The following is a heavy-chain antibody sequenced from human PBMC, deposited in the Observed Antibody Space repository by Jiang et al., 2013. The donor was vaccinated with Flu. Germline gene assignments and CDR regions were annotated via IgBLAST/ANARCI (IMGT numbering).Heavy chain of an antibody. Sequence: GAEVKKPGASVKVSCKASGYTFTGYYMHWVRQAPGQGLEWMGWINPNSGGTNYAQKFQGWVTMTRDTSISTAYMELSRLRSDDTAVYYCARGPRITMIVVVPQRGPLDAFDIWGQGTMVTVSS. CDR2: INPNSGGT. D-gene: IGHD3-22*01. V-gene: IGHV1-2*04. CDR1: GYTFTGYY. J-gene: IGHJ3*02. CDR3: ARGPRITMIVVVPQRGPLDAFDI.